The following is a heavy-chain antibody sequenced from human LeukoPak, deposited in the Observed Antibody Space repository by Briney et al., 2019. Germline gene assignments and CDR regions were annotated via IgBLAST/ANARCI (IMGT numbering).Heavy chain of an antibody. J-gene: IGHJ6*02. D-gene: IGHD3-10*01. CDR3: AGSLVRVVRSYYYYYGMDV. Sequence: GGSLRLSCAASGFTFSSYWMHWVRQAPGKGLVWVSRIKSDDSSTNYADSVKGRFTISRDNAKNTLYLQMNSLRAEDTAVYYCAGSLVRVVRSYYYYYGMDVWGQGTTVSVSS. CDR2: IKSDDSST. CDR1: GFTFSSYW. V-gene: IGHV3-74*01.